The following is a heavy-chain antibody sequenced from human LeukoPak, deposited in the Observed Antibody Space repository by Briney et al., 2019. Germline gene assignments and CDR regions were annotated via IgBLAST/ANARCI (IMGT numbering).Heavy chain of an antibody. D-gene: IGHD3-16*02. CDR2: IYTSGST. CDR3: ARGVNSYRSAWYFDL. Sequence: SETLSLTCSVSGASIIGYYWSWIRQPAGKGLEWIGRIYTSGSTDYNPSLSSRVTMSVDTSQKQFSLRLTSVTAADTALYFCARGVNSYRSAWYFDLRGRGTLVSVSS. J-gene: IGHJ2*01. CDR1: GASIIGYY. V-gene: IGHV4-4*07.